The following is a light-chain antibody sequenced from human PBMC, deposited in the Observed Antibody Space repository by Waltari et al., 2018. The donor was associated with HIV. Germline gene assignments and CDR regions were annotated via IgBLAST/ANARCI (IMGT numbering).Light chain of an antibody. J-gene: IGKJ2*01. CDR1: QSVSSN. V-gene: IGKV3-15*01. CDR2: AAP. Sequence: EIVMTQSPATLSVSPGKTATLPCRASQSVSSNLAWYQQKAGQTPRLLICAAPTRATGIPPRFSGSGSGTRFALTITSVQPEDVAEYYCQQYNDWPWFTFGQGTKLEIK. CDR3: QQYNDWPWFT.